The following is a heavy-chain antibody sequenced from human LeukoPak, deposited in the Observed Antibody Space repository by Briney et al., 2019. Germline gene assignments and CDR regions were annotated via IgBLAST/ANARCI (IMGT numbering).Heavy chain of an antibody. CDR2: ISSSSSYI. J-gene: IGHJ3*02. CDR3: ARDLSWVTTSLGAFDI. D-gene: IGHD4-17*01. Sequence: GGSLRLSCAASGFTFSSYSMNWVRQAPGKGLEWVSSISSSSSYIYYADSVKGRFTISRGNAKNSLYLQMNSLRAEDTAVYYCARDLSWVTTSLGAFDIWGQGTMVTVSS. CDR1: GFTFSSYS. V-gene: IGHV3-21*01.